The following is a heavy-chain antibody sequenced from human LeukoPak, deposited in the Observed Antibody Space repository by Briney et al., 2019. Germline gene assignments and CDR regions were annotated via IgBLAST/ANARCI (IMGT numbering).Heavy chain of an antibody. CDR1: GFTFSSYA. Sequence: GGSLRLSCAASGFTFSSYAMHWVRQAPGKGLEWVAVISYDGSNKYYADSVKGRFTISRDNSKNTLYLQMNCLRAEDTAVYYCARDRGRDWNDPTFYYFDYWGQGTLVTVSS. CDR2: ISYDGSNK. V-gene: IGHV3-30*04. J-gene: IGHJ4*02. D-gene: IGHD1-1*01. CDR3: ARDRGRDWNDPTFYYFDY.